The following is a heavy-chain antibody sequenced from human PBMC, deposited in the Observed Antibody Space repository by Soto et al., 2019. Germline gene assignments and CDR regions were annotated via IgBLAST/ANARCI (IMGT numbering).Heavy chain of an antibody. Sequence: SETLSLTCAVYGGSFRGYYWSWIRQPPGKGQEWIGEIKHSGSTNYNPSLKSRVTISVDTSKKQFSLKLSSVTAADTVVYYWGKGPDRGLLDFGGRGTLVPGSS. CDR1: GGSFRGYY. V-gene: IGHV4-34*01. CDR2: IKHSGST. D-gene: IGHD2-21*01. CDR3: GKGPDRGLLDF. J-gene: IGHJ4*02.